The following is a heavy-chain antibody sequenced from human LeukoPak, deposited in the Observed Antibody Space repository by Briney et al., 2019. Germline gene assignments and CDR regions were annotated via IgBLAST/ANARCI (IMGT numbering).Heavy chain of an antibody. J-gene: IGHJ4*02. D-gene: IGHD4-17*01. CDR2: IKEDESEK. V-gene: IGHV3-7*01. CDR3: ARFRRVYGDYRFDY. CDR1: GFIFSTYW. Sequence: GGSLRLSCKASGFIFSTYWMSWVRQAPGKGLEGVASIKEDESEKYYVDSVDGRFTISRDNAEHSLYLQMNSLRAEDTAFYYCARFRRVYGDYRFDYWGQGLLVAVSS.